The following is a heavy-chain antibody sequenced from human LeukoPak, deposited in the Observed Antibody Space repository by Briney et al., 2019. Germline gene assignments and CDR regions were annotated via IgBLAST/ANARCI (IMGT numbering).Heavy chain of an antibody. CDR3: ARSGNTGRNWYFDL. J-gene: IGHJ2*01. CDR2: ISGSGGST. D-gene: IGHD3-10*01. CDR1: GFTLRNYG. V-gene: IGHV3-23*01. Sequence: GGSLRLSCAASGFTLRNYGMSWVRQAPGKGLEWVSAISGSGGSTYYADSVKGRFTISRDNAKNSLYLQMNSLRAEDTAVYYCARSGNTGRNWYFDLWGRGTLVTVSS.